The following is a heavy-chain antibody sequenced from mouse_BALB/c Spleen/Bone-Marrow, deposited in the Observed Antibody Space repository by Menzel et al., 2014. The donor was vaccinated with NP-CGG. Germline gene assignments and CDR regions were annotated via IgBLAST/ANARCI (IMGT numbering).Heavy chain of an antibody. V-gene: IGHV5-9-2*01. CDR1: GFSFNSYG. J-gene: IGHJ3*01. CDR3: ARHAYYDQTEVSFVY. CDR2: ISGGGSYT. Sequence: EVNVVESGGGLVKSGGSLKLSCAASGFSFNSYGMSWVRQTPEKRLEWVATISGGGSYTFYPDSVKGRFTISRDNAKNNLYLQLSSLRSEDTALYYRARHAYYDQTEVSFVYWGQGTLVTVSA. D-gene: IGHD2-4*01.